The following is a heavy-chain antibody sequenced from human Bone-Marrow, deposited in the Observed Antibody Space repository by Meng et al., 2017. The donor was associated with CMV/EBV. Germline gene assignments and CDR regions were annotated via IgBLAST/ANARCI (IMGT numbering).Heavy chain of an antibody. Sequence: QVQLVESGGVVVQPGGPPRLSFAASGFTFSSYGMYLFRQAPGKGLEWVAFIRYDGSNKYYADSVKGRFTISRDNSKNTLYLQMNSLRAEDTAVYYCAKVAGRVYWGQGTLVTVSS. V-gene: IGHV3-30*02. J-gene: IGHJ4*02. CDR2: IRYDGSNK. CDR1: GFTFSSYG. CDR3: AKVAGRVY. D-gene: IGHD2-15*01.